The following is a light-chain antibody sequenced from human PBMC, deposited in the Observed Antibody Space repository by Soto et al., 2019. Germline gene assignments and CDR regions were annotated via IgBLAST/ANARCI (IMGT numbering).Light chain of an antibody. CDR1: QTVTSNY. Sequence: EIVLTQSPGTLSLSPGERATLSCRASQTVTSNYLAWYQRKPGQAPRLLIYGASSRATDIPDRFSGSGSGTDLTLTIPRLEPEDFAVYFCQQYAGSPSTFGQGTKVEIK. CDR2: GAS. V-gene: IGKV3-20*01. J-gene: IGKJ1*01. CDR3: QQYAGSPST.